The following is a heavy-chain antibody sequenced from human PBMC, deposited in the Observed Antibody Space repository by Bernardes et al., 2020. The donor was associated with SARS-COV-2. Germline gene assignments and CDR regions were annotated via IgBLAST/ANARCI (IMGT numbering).Heavy chain of an antibody. CDR3: ARDPTVFGVAATGYYYSSMDF. Sequence: ASVKVSCKASGFTFTSYYMHWVRQAPGQGLEWMGIINLSGGSTGEAQKFQGRLTMTRDTSTSTVYMELSSLSAEDTAVYYCARDPTVFGVAATGYYYSSMDFWGQGTTFTVSS. D-gene: IGHD3-3*01. J-gene: IGHJ6*02. CDR2: INLSGGST. CDR1: GFTFTSYY. V-gene: IGHV1-46*03.